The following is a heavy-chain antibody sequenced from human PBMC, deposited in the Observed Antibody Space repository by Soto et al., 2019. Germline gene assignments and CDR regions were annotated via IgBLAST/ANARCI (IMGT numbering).Heavy chain of an antibody. CDR2: ISYDGSNK. CDR3: AGGWCGELFLNWFVP. J-gene: IGHJ5*02. D-gene: IGHD3-10*01. Sequence: QVQLVESGGGVVQPGRSLRLSCAASGFTFSSYAMHWVRQAPGKGLEWVAVISYDGSNKYYADSVKGRFTISRDNSKNTLYLQMNSLRAEDTAVYYCAGGWCGELFLNWFVPWGQGTLVTVSS. V-gene: IGHV3-30-3*01. CDR1: GFTFSSYA.